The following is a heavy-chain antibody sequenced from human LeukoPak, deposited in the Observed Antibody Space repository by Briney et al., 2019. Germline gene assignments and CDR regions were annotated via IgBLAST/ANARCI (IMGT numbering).Heavy chain of an antibody. Sequence: ASVKVSCKASGYTFTGYYMHWVRQAPGQGLEWMGWINPNSGGTNYAQKFQGRVTMTRDTSISTAYMELSGLRSDDTAVYYCARTASITFFGVPFPGYWGQGTLVTVSS. D-gene: IGHD3-3*01. CDR2: INPNSGGT. CDR1: GYTFTGYY. CDR3: ARTASITFFGVPFPGY. V-gene: IGHV1-2*02. J-gene: IGHJ4*02.